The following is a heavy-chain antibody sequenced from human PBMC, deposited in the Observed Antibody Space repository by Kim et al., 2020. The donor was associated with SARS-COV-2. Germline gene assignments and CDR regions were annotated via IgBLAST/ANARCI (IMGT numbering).Heavy chain of an antibody. CDR3: ARIRGPMYYDILTGYYGYYGMDV. CDR2: IIPIFGTA. V-gene: IGHV1-69*13. J-gene: IGHJ6*02. D-gene: IGHD3-9*01. Sequence: SVKVSCKASGGTFSSYAISWVRQAPGQGLEWMGGIIPIFGTANYAQKFQGRVTITADESTSTAYMELSSLRSEDTAVYYCARIRGPMYYDILTGYYGYYGMDVWGQGTTVTVSS. CDR1: GGTFSSYA.